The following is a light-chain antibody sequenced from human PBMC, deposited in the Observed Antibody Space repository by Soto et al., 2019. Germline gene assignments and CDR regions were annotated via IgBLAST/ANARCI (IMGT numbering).Light chain of an antibody. J-gene: IGKJ5*01. CDR2: DAS. CDR3: QQRNNWPPIT. Sequence: ENVLTQSPAILSLSPGDTATLSCRASQSVGRYLAWDQQKPGQAPRLVIYDASNRATGVPDRFSGSGSGTDFTLSISHLEPEDFAVYYCQQRNNWPPITFGQGTR. CDR1: QSVGRY. V-gene: IGKV3-11*01.